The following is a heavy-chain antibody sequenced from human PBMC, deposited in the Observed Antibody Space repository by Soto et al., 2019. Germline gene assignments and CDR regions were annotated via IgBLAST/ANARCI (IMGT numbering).Heavy chain of an antibody. CDR3: RVTFFGLIIRDHC. CDR1: GGYLGGYD. Sequence: QVHLQQWGAGLLKTSETLSLTCAVYGGYLGGYDWSWIRQPPGKGLEWNGAINHSGSTNYNPSLKNRVSISVDQSKHQFSRRLSSVTAAGTAVYYFRVTFFGLIIRDHCWGQGTLVT. V-gene: IGHV4-34*01. D-gene: IGHD3-3*01. CDR2: INHSGST. J-gene: IGHJ4*02.